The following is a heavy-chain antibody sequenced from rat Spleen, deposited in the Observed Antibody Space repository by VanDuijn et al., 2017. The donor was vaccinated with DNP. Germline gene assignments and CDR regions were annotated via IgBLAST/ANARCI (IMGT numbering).Heavy chain of an antibody. V-gene: IGHV2S8*01. Sequence: QMQLKESGPGLVQPSQTLSLTCTVSGFSLTSYGVSWVRQSPGKGLEWIGSISSGGTTYYNSALKSRLSISRDTSKNQVFLKMNSLQTEDTAIYFCTRGAWGLLDWFAYWGQGTLVTVSS. D-gene: IGHD1-12*03. CDR2: ISSGGTT. CDR1: GFSLTSYG. J-gene: IGHJ3*01. CDR3: TRGAWGLLDWFAY.